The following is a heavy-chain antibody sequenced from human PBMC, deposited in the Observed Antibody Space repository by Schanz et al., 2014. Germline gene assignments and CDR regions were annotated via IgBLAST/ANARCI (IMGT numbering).Heavy chain of an antibody. V-gene: IGHV3-33*06. Sequence: QLQLAESGGGVIQPGASLRLSCAASGLPFSRHTMHWVRQSPSKGLEWVAVIWFDGNNKFYADSVKGRFTISRDNSKNTLYLQMSSLRAEDTALYYCAKDPHRDYGGKPQTFDIWGQGTMVTVSS. CDR1: GLPFSRHT. CDR3: AKDPHRDYGGKPQTFDI. J-gene: IGHJ3*02. CDR2: IWFDGNNK. D-gene: IGHD4-17*01.